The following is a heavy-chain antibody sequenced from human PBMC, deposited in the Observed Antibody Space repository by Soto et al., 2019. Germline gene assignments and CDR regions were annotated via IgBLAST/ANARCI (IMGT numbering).Heavy chain of an antibody. J-gene: IGHJ6*02. CDR3: ARIGYYYGMDV. CDR1: GGSISSYY. CDR2: IYYSGST. V-gene: IGHV4-59*01. Sequence: QVQLQESGPGLVKPSETLSLTCTVSGGSISSYYWSWIRQPPGKGLEWIGYIYYSGSTNYNPSLKSRVTTSVDTSKNQFSLKLSSVTAADTAVYYCARIGYYYGMDVWGQGTTVTVSS.